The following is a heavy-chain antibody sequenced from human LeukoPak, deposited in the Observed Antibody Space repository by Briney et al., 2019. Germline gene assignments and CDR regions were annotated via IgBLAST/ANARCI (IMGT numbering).Heavy chain of an antibody. D-gene: IGHD6-13*01. CDR3: ARDYIAAASYGMDV. V-gene: IGHV3-33*01. CDR2: IWYDGSNK. CDR1: GFTFSSYG. Sequence: GRSLRLSCAASGFTFSSYGMHWVRQAPGKGLEWVAVIWYDGSNKYYADSVKGRFTISRDNSKNTLYLQMNSLRAEDTAVYYCARDYIAAASYGMDVWGQGTTVTVSS. J-gene: IGHJ6*02.